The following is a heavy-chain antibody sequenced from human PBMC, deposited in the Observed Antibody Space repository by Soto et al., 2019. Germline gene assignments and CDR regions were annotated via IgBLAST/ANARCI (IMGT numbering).Heavy chain of an antibody. V-gene: IGHV1-8*02. CDR1: EDTFTHYD. J-gene: IGHJ5*02. Sequence: QVELVQSGAEVKKPGASVKVSCQASEDTFTHYDINWVRQAPGQGLEWMGWMNTNTGNIDYAHKVQGRLTMTRDTSTRTVYMELSSLRADDTAVYYCVRRVASGHRSWFDPWGQGTLVTVSS. D-gene: IGHD2-21*01. CDR2: MNTNTGNI. CDR3: VRRVASGHRSWFDP.